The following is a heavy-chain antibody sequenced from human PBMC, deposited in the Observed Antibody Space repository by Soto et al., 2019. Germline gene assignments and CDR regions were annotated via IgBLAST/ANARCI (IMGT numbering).Heavy chain of an antibody. Sequence: EVQLLESGGGLVQPGGSLRLSCAASGITFSNYVLSWVRQAPGKGLGWVSSISGGGTSTYYADSVKGRFSISRETSQSTLYLHMSSLRADDTAIYYWAKEAGGGAAMVTSYFDYWGQGTLVTASS. D-gene: IGHD5-18*01. CDR3: AKEAGGGAAMVTSYFDY. CDR1: GITFSNYV. J-gene: IGHJ4*02. V-gene: IGHV3-23*01. CDR2: ISGGGTST.